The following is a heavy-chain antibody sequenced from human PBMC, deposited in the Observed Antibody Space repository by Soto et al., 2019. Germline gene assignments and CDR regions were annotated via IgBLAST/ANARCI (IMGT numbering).Heavy chain of an antibody. Sequence: SETLSLTXTVSGGSISSSSYYWGWIRQPPGKGLEWIGSIYYSGSTYYNPSLKSRVTISVDTSKNQFSLKLSSVTAADTAVYYCARQAGYGYIYFDYWGQGTLVTVSS. CDR1: GGSISSSSYY. CDR3: ARQAGYGYIYFDY. CDR2: IYYSGST. J-gene: IGHJ4*02. D-gene: IGHD5-18*01. V-gene: IGHV4-39*01.